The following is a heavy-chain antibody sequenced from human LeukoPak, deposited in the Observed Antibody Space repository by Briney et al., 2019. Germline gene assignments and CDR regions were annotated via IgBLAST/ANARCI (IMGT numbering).Heavy chain of an antibody. D-gene: IGHD3-3*01. CDR2: IYPGDSDT. CDR1: GYSFTSYW. CDR3: ASTSYDFRSGYLY. Sequence: GESLKISCKGSGYSFTSYWIGWVRQMPGKGLEWMGMIYPGDSDTRYSPSSQGQVTISADKSISTAYLQWSGLKASDTAVYYCASTSYDFRSGYLYWGQGTLVTVSS. V-gene: IGHV5-51*01. J-gene: IGHJ4*02.